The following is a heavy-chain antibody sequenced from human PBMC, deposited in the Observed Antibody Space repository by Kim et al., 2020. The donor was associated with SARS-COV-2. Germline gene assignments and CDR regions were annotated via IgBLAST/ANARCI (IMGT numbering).Heavy chain of an antibody. CDR1: GGSFSGYY. V-gene: IGHV4-34*01. D-gene: IGHD4-17*01. Sequence: SETLSLTCAVYGGSFSGYYWSWIRQPPGKGLEWIGEINHSGSTNYNPSLKSRVTISVDTSKNQFSLKLSSVTAADTAVYYCARASTGDQGGFDYWGQGTLVTVSS. CDR3: ARASTGDQGGFDY. J-gene: IGHJ4*02. CDR2: INHSGST.